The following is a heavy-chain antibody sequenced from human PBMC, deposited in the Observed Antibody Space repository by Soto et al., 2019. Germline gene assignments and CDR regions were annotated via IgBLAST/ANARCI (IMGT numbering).Heavy chain of an antibody. V-gene: IGHV3-21*01. Sequence: GGSLRLSCAASGFTFSSYSMNWVRQAPGKGLEWVSSISSSSSYIYYADSVKGRFTISRDNAKNSLYLQMNSLRAEDTAVYYCARDLGVGRWAFDIWGQGTMVTVSS. J-gene: IGHJ3*02. D-gene: IGHD1-26*01. CDR3: ARDLGVGRWAFDI. CDR1: GFTFSSYS. CDR2: ISSSSSYI.